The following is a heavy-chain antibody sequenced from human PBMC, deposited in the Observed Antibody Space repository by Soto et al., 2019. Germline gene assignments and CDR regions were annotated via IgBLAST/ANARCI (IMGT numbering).Heavy chain of an antibody. J-gene: IGHJ6*02. V-gene: IGHV1-58*02. CDR1: GFTFTSSA. CDR2: IVVGSGNT. D-gene: IGHD2-2*01. Sequence: ASVKVSCKASGFTFTSSAMQWVRQARGQRLEWIGWIVVGSGNTNYAQKFQERVTITRDMSTSTAYMELSSLRSEDTAVYYCAAVDGYCSSTSCYSYYYGMDVWGQGTTVTVSS. CDR3: AAVDGYCSSTSCYSYYYGMDV.